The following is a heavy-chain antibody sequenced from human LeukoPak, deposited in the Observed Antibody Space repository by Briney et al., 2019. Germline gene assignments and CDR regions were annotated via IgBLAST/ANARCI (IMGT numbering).Heavy chain of an antibody. CDR1: GYTFTGYY. Sequence: GASVKVSCKASGYTFTGYYMHWVRQAPGQGLEWMGWINPNNGDTNYAQKFQGRVTMTRDTSITTAYMELSRLTSDDTAVYYCARVVGQGTAMPSRDYFDYWGQGTLVIVSS. CDR3: ARVVGQGTAMPSRDYFDY. J-gene: IGHJ4*02. CDR2: INPNNGDT. D-gene: IGHD5-18*01. V-gene: IGHV1-2*02.